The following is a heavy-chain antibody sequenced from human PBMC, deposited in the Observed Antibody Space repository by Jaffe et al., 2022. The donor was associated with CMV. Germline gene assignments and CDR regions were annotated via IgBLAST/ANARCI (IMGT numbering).Heavy chain of an antibody. D-gene: IGHD3-3*01. CDR3: ARYEVRSGYYGYYYYGMDV. Sequence: QVQLVQSGAEVKKPGSSVKVSCKASGGTFSSYAISWVRQAPGQGLEWMGGIIPIFGTANYAQKFQGRVTITADESTSTAYMELSSLRSEDTAVYYCARYEVRSGYYGYYYYGMDVWGQGTTVTVSS. V-gene: IGHV1-69*01. CDR1: GGTFSSYA. CDR2: IIPIFGTA. J-gene: IGHJ6*02.